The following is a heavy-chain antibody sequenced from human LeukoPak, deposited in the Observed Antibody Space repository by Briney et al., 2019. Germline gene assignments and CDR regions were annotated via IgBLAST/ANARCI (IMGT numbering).Heavy chain of an antibody. CDR1: GFTFSSYW. CDR2: IKQDGSEK. J-gene: IGHJ4*02. CDR3: ARGGNKAGYYDSSGYPSDYFDY. V-gene: IGHV3-7*01. Sequence: PGGSLRLSCAASGFTFSSYWMSWVRQAPGKGLEWVANIKQDGSEKYYVDSVKGRFTISRDNAKNSLYLQMNSLRAEDTAVYYCARGGNKAGYYDSSGYPSDYFDYWGQGTLVTVSS. D-gene: IGHD3-22*01.